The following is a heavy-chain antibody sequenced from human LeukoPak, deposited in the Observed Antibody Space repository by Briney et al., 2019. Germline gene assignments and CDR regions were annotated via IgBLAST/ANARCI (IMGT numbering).Heavy chain of an antibody. D-gene: IGHD3/OR15-3a*01. CDR2: IDPNSGGT. Sequence: GASVKVSCKASGYTFTVKFIHWVRQAPGQGLEWMGWIDPNSGGTDYAQKFRGRVTMTRDTSTSTAYMDLSSLISDNTAVYYCARDREGLAYFDYWGQGTLVTVSS. J-gene: IGHJ4*02. CDR3: ARDREGLAYFDY. V-gene: IGHV1-2*02. CDR1: GYTFTVKF.